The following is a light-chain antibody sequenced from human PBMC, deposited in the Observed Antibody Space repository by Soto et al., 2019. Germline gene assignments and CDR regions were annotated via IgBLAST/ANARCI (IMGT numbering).Light chain of an antibody. J-gene: IGKJ1*01. V-gene: IGKV3-20*01. CDR3: QQYGNSPT. Sequence: EIVLTQSPGTLSLSPGERATLSCRASQSVSSSYLAWYQQKPGQAPRLLIYGASSRATGIPDRFSGSGSGTDFTLTISRLEPEDFAVYYCQQYGNSPTFSQGTKVDIK. CDR2: GAS. CDR1: QSVSSSY.